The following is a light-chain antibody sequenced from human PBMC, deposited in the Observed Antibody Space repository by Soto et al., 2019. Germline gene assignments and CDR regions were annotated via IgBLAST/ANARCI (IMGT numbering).Light chain of an antibody. CDR3: QQYNSYPWT. CDR1: HDISNY. V-gene: IGKV1-5*01. CDR2: DAS. J-gene: IGKJ1*01. Sequence: DIQMTQSPSSLSASVGDRVTITCQASHDISNYLNWYQQKPGKAPKLLIYDASSLESGVPSRFSGSGSGTEFTLTISSLQPDDFATYYCQQYNSYPWTFGQGTKVDI.